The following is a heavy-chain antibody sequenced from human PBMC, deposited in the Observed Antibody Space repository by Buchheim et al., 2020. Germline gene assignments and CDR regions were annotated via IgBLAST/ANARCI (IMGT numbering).Heavy chain of an antibody. D-gene: IGHD3-9*01. V-gene: IGHV3-33*01. J-gene: IGHJ2*01. CDR3: ARDDDGNHNFDLLWYFDF. Sequence: QVQLMESGGGVVQPGGSLRLSCAASGFTFSNYAMHWVRQAPGKGLEWVAVIWYDGSHIFFADSVKGRFTVSRDNSKNTLFLQMNSLRAEDSAVYYCARDDDGNHNFDLLWYFDFWGRGTL. CDR1: GFTFSNYA. CDR2: IWYDGSHI.